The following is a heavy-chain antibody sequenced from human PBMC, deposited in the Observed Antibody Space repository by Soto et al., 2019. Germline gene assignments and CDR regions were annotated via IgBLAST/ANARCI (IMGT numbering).Heavy chain of an antibody. CDR3: AKGLGGSSPIGTDYYYGMDV. Sequence: GGSLRLSCAASGFTFSSYAMSWVRQARGKGLEWVSAISGSGGSTYYADSVKGRFTISRDNSKNTLFLQMNSLRPEDSAIYYCAKGLGGSSPIGTDYYYGMDVWGQGTTVTVSS. J-gene: IGHJ6*02. CDR2: ISGSGGST. CDR1: GFTFSSYA. V-gene: IGHV3-23*01. D-gene: IGHD1-26*01.